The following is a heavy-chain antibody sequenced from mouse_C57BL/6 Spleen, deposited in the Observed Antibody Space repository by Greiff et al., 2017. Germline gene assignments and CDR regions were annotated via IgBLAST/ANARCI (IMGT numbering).Heavy chain of an antibody. D-gene: IGHD3-1*01. J-gene: IGHJ3*01. CDR3: AINRRAGFAY. CDR2: IYPSDSET. Sequence: QVQLQQPGAELVRPGSSVKLSCKASGYTFTSYWMDWVKQRPGQGLEWIGNIYPSDSETRYNQKFKDKATLTVDKSSSTAYMQLSSLTSEDSAVNSWAINRRAGFAYWGQGTLVTVSA. V-gene: IGHV1-61*01. CDR1: GYTFTSYW.